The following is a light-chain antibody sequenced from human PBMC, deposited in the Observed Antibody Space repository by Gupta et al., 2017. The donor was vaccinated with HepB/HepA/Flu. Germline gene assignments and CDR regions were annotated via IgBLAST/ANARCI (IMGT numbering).Light chain of an antibody. V-gene: IGKV1-33*01. CDR2: DAS. Sequence: DIQXXXSPSXLSAXVGDRVTITCQASQDISNYLNWYQQKPGKAPKLLIYDASNLETGVPSRFSGSGSGTDFTFTISSLQPEDIATYYCQQYDNLPLTFGGGTKVEIK. CDR1: QDISNY. CDR3: QQYDNLPLT. J-gene: IGKJ4*01.